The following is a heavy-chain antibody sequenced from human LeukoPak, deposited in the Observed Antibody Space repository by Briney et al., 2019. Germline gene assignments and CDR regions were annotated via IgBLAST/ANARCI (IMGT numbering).Heavy chain of an antibody. V-gene: IGHV3-21*04. Sequence: PGGSLRLSCAASGFTFSSYSMTWVRQAPGKGLEWVSSISSSSSYIYYADSVKGRFTISRDNSKNTLYLQMNSLRAEDTAVYYCARVFGGNYWALDYWGQGTLVTVSS. CDR2: ISSSSSYI. J-gene: IGHJ4*02. D-gene: IGHD1-7*01. CDR1: GFTFSSYS. CDR3: ARVFGGNYWALDY.